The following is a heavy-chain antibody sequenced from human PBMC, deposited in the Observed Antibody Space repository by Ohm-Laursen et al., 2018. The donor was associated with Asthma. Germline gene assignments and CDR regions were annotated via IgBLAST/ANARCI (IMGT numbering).Heavy chain of an antibody. D-gene: IGHD2-2*01. J-gene: IGHJ5*02. V-gene: IGHV3-48*01. CDR1: GFTFSNYN. CDR2: ITTGSSTI. CDR3: AMSSSSCYSSGCWFDP. Sequence: SLRLSCTASGFTFSNYNMIWVRQAPGKGLDWVSSITTGSSTIYYADSVRGRFTVSTDKVTNSLYLQINSLRPEDTAVYYCAMSSSSCYSSGCWFDPWGQGSLVTVSS.